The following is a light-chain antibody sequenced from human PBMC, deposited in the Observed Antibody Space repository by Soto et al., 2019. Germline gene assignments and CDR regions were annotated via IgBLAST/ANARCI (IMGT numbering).Light chain of an antibody. Sequence: QSALTQPASVSGSPGQSITISCTGTSSDVGGYDYVSWYQQLPGKAPKLLIYDVNNRPSGVSHRFYGSKSGNTASLTISGLQAEDEADYYCCSYTGSSTVVFGTGTKVTVL. CDR3: CSYTGSSTVV. CDR2: DVN. V-gene: IGLV2-14*01. J-gene: IGLJ1*01. CDR1: SSDVGGYDY.